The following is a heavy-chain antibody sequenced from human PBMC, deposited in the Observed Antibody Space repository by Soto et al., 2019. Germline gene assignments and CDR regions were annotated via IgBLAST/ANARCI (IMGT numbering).Heavy chain of an antibody. CDR3: ARGRDIGVVVAATLRFDP. J-gene: IGHJ5*02. CDR1: GYTFTSYY. CDR2: INPSGGST. Sequence: QVQLVQSGAEVKKPGASVKVSCKASGYTFTSYYMHWVRQAPGQGLEWMGIINPSGGSTSYAQKFQGRVTMTRDTSTSTVYMELSSLRSEDTAVYYCARGRDIGVVVAATLRFDPWGQGTLVTVSS. V-gene: IGHV1-46*03. D-gene: IGHD2-15*01.